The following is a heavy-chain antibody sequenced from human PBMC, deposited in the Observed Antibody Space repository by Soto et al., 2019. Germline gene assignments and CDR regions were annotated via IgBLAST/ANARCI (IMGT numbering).Heavy chain of an antibody. CDR1: GGSITSSKW. D-gene: IGHD1-26*01. Sequence: SETLSLTCAVSGGSITSSKWWSWVRQPPGKGLEWIGEIYQSGSTNYNPSLESRVRMSVDKSRNQFSLKLTSVSAADTAVYYCARGFDSGKFYAFESWGQGTQVTVSS. CDR3: ARGFDSGKFYAFES. V-gene: IGHV4-4*02. J-gene: IGHJ4*02. CDR2: IYQSGST.